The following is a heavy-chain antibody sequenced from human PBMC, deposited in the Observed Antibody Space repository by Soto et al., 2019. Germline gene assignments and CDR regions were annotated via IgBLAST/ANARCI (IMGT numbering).Heavy chain of an antibody. D-gene: IGHD2-15*01. J-gene: IGHJ1*01. CDR2: ISYDGSDK. V-gene: IGHV3-30*18. CDR1: GFTFSSYG. CDR3: AKGVVVATTDFQH. Sequence: QVQLVESGGGVVQPGRSLRLSCAASGFTFSSYGMHWVRQAPGKGLEWVAVISYDGSDKYYADSVKGRFTISRDNSNNTRYLQMDCLRAEGTAVYYCAKGVVVATTDFQHWGQGTLVTVSS.